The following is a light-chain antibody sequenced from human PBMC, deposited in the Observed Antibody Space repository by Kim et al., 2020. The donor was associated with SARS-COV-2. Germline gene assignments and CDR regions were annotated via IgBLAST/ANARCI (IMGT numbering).Light chain of an antibody. CDR2: EDN. Sequence: GRTVTTPGPRTGGSIVGNRVRGYRQRPGGAPATVIYEDNQRPSGVPDRFSGSKDSSSNSASLTISGLKTEDEADYYCQSFDSNIQVFGGGTQLTVL. V-gene: IGLV6-57*03. CDR1: GGSIVGNR. CDR3: QSFDSNIQV. J-gene: IGLJ2*01.